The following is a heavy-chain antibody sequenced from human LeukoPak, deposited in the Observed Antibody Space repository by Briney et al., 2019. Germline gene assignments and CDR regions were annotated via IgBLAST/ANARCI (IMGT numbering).Heavy chain of an antibody. J-gene: IGHJ4*02. CDR2: ISYDGSNK. V-gene: IGHV3-30-3*01. CDR1: GFTFSSYA. CDR3: ARDPSYGGNSALGFDY. D-gene: IGHD4-23*01. Sequence: GGSLRLSCAASGFTFSSYAMHWVRQAPGKGLEWVAVISYDGSNKYYADSVKGRFTISRDNSKNTLYLQMNSLRAEDTAVHYCARDPSYGGNSALGFDYWGQGTLVTVSS.